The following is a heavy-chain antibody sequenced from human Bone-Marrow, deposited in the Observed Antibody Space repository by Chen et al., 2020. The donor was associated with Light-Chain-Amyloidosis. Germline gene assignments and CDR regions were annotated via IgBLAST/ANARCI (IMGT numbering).Heavy chain of an antibody. J-gene: IGHJ4*02. CDR1: GFTFSTYG. D-gene: IGHD2-2*01. CDR3: ARRGSTGTAVDY. CDR2: ISSSSSYM. Sequence: EVQLVESGGGLVKPGESLRLSCAASGFTFSTYGMNWVRQAPGKGLEWVSSISSSSSYMNYADSVKGRFTICRDTAKNSLYLQINSRRAEDTAVYYCARRGSTGTAVDYWGQGTLVTVSS. V-gene: IGHV3-21*01.